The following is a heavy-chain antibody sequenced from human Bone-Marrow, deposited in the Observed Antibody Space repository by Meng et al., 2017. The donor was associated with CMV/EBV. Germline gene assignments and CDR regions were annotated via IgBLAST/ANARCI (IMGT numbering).Heavy chain of an antibody. CDR1: SVRSGSYY. CDR2: IYYSGST. V-gene: IGHV4-61*01. CDR3: AREWVVPAARISWFDP. J-gene: IGHJ5*02. D-gene: IGHD2-2*01. Sequence: SVRSGSYYWSWIRQPPGKGLEWIGYIYYSGSTNYNPSLKSRVTISVDTSKNQFSLKLSSVTAADTAVYYCAREWVVPAARISWFDPWGQGTLVTVSS.